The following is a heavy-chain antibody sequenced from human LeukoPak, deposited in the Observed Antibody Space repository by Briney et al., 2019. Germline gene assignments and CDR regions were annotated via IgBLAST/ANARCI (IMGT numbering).Heavy chain of an antibody. V-gene: IGHV3-11*01. CDR1: GFTFSDYY. D-gene: IGHD3-22*01. CDR3: AREEGSYDSSGPKAAYHWFAP. J-gene: IGHJ5*02. CDR2: ISSSGSTI. Sequence: PGGSLRLSCAASGFTFSDYYMSWIRQAPGKGLEWVSYISSSGSTIYYADSVKGRFTISRDNAKNSLYLQMNSLRAADTAVYYCAREEGSYDSSGPKAAYHWFAPWGQGTLVTVSS.